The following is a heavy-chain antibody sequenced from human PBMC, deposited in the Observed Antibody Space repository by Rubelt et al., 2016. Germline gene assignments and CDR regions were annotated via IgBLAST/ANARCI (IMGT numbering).Heavy chain of an antibody. Sequence: QLVQSGAEVKKPGSSVKVSCKTSGDTFSTYALSWVRQAPGQRLEWMGGIVPLFGTANYAQKFQGRVTITRDTSASTAYMELSSLRSEDTAVYYCARERSPGYYDSSGRNWFDPWGQGTLVTVSS. CDR1: GDTFSTYA. CDR3: ARERSPGYYDSSGRNWFDP. CDR2: IVPLFGTA. J-gene: IGHJ5*02. D-gene: IGHD3-22*01. V-gene: IGHV1-69*06.